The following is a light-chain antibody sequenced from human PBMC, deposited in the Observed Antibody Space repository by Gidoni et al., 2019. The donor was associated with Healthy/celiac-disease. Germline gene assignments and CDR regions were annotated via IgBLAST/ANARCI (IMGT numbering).Light chain of an antibody. CDR3: QQYVSSPRT. CDR1: QSVSNNY. J-gene: IGKJ1*01. V-gene: IGKV3-20*01. CDR2: GAS. Sequence: EIVLTQSPGTLSLSPGERVTLSSRASQSVSNNYLAWYQQRPGQAPRLLIYGASSRATGIPDRFSGSGSGTDFTLTISRLEPEDSAVYYCQQYVSSPRTFGQGTKVEIK.